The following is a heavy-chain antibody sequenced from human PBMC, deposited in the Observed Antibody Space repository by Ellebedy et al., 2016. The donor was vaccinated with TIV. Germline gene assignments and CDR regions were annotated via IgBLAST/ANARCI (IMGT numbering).Heavy chain of an antibody. CDR2: IYYSGST. CDR3: ARRGYTYGRFDP. V-gene: IGHV4-39*07. D-gene: IGHD5-18*01. Sequence: MPSEPLSLTCTVPGGSISSNNYYWGWIRQPPGKGLEWIGSIYYSGSTYYNPSLKSRVTISVDTSRNEFSLRLSSVTTADTAAYYCARRGYTYGRFDPWGPGTLVTVSS. J-gene: IGHJ5*02. CDR1: GGSISSNNYY.